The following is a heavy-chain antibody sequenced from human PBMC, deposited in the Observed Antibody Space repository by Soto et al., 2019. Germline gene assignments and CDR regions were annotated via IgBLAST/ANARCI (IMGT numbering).Heavy chain of an antibody. CDR3: AETGRTIAAAGTVREPFDY. J-gene: IGHJ4*02. CDR2: IYYSGST. V-gene: IGHV4-39*01. Sequence: QLQLQESGPGLVKPSETLSLTCTVSGGSISSSSYYWGWIRQPPGKGLEWIGSIYYSGSTYYNPSLKSRVTISVDTSKNQFSLKLSSVTAADTAVYYCAETGRTIAAAGTVREPFDYWGQGTLVTVSS. D-gene: IGHD6-13*01. CDR1: GGSISSSSYY.